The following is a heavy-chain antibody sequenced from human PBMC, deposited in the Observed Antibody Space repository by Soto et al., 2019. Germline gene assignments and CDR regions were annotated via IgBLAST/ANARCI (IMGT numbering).Heavy chain of an antibody. V-gene: IGHV4-30-4*01. Sequence: QVQLLESGPGLVKPSQTLSLTCSVSGDSVSTVDYFWAWIRQPPGQALEYIGYIYKSATTYYNPSFESRVAISLDTSKSQFSLNATSVTAADTAVYFCARGRYCLTGRCFPNWFDSWGQGTLVTVSS. CDR1: GDSVSTVDYF. CDR2: IYKSATT. D-gene: IGHD2-15*01. CDR3: ARGRYCLTGRCFPNWFDS. J-gene: IGHJ5*01.